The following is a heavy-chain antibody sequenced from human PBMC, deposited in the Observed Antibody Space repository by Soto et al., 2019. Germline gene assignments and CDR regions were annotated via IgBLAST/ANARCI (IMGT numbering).Heavy chain of an antibody. V-gene: IGHV4-30-2*01. Sequence: QLQLQESGSGLVKPSQTLSLTCAVSGGSISSGGYSWSWIRQPPGKGLEWIGYIYHSGSTYYNPSLKSRVTISVDRSKNQFSLKLSSVTAADTAVYYCARGPRDYGDYVFDYWGQGTLVTVSS. CDR1: GGSISSGGYS. J-gene: IGHJ4*02. D-gene: IGHD4-17*01. CDR2: IYHSGST. CDR3: ARGPRDYGDYVFDY.